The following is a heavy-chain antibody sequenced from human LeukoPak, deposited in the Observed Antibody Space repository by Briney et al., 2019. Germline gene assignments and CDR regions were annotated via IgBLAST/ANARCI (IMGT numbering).Heavy chain of an antibody. CDR2: ICYSGST. Sequence: SETLSLTCTVSGGSISSSIYYWGWIRQPPGKGLEWIGSICYSGSTYYNPSLKSRVTISVDTSKNQFSLKLSSVTAADTAVYYCASGPQQWLVLGPVVYWGQGTLVTVSS. CDR1: GGSISSSIYY. D-gene: IGHD6-19*01. CDR3: ASGPQQWLVLGPVVY. V-gene: IGHV4-39*01. J-gene: IGHJ4*02.